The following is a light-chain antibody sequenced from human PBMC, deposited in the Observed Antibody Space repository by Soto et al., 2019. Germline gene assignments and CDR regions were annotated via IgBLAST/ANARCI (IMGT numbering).Light chain of an antibody. CDR3: QHNGGSQIT. V-gene: IGKV3-20*01. Sequence: EVVLTQSPGTLSLSPGDRATLSCRASQSFSINSLAWYQQKPGQAPRVLFYGASTRAIGIPDRFSGSGSGTDFSLTISRLEPEDFAVYFCQHNGGSQITFGQVTRLEI. J-gene: IGKJ5*01. CDR2: GAS. CDR1: QSFSINS.